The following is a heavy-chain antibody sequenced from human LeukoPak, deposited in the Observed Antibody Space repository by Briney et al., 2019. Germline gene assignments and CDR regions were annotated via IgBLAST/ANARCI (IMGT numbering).Heavy chain of an antibody. CDR3: ASGSIVAAGTVYYGMDV. V-gene: IGHV3-53*01. D-gene: IGHD6-13*01. Sequence: GGSLRLSCAASGFTVSSNYMSWVRQAPGKGLEWVSVIYSGGSTYYADSVKGRFTISRDNSKNTLYLQMNSLRAEDTAVYYCASGSIVAAGTVYYGMDVWGQGTTVTVSS. CDR2: IYSGGST. CDR1: GFTVSSNY. J-gene: IGHJ6*02.